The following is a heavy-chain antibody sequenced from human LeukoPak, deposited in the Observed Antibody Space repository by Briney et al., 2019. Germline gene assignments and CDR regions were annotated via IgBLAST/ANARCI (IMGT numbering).Heavy chain of an antibody. CDR1: GDSVSSNTAA. V-gene: IGHV6-1*01. Sequence: SQTLSLTCAISGDSVSSNTAAWNWVRQSPSRGLEWLGRTYYRSKLYYDYATSVSGRMAINPDTSKNLFSLQLNSVTPEDTAVYYCARDPGYYYAMDVWGQGTTVTVSS. D-gene: IGHD2-15*01. CDR2: TYYRSKLYY. CDR3: ARDPGYYYAMDV. J-gene: IGHJ6*02.